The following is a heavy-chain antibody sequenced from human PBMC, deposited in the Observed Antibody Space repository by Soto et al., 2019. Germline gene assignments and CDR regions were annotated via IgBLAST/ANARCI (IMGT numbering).Heavy chain of an antibody. V-gene: IGHV1-2*04. CDR2: INPNSGGT. CDR1: GYTFTGYY. D-gene: IGHD3-16*02. J-gene: IGHJ3*01. Sequence: ASVKVSCKASGYTFTGYYMHWVRQAPGQGLEWMGWINPNSGGTNCVQKFQGWVTMTRDTSISTAYMELSRLRSDDTAVYYCAREELSSRMNDAFAVWGQGTMVT. CDR3: AREELSSRMNDAFAV.